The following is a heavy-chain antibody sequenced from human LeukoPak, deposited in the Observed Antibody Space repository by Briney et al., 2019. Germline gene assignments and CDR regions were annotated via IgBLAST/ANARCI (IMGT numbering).Heavy chain of an antibody. V-gene: IGHV3-15*01. CDR1: GFTFSNAW. J-gene: IGHJ4*02. CDR3: TTDEGGGYFDY. D-gene: IGHD1-26*01. CDR2: IKSKTDGGTT. Sequence: GGSLRLSCAASGFTFSNAWMSWVRQAPGKGLEWVGRIKSKTDGGTTDYAAPVKGRLTISRDDSKNTLYLQMNSLKTEDTAVYYCTTDEGGGYFDYWGQGTLVTVSS.